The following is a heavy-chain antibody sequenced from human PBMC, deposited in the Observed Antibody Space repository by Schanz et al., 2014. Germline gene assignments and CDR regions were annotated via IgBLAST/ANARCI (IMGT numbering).Heavy chain of an antibody. CDR2: INPSSGGT. J-gene: IGHJ4*02. V-gene: IGHV1-2*02. Sequence: QVQLVQSGVEVKKPGASVKVSCKASGYSFTGYYMNWVRQAPGQGLEWMGWINPSSGGTNYAQKFQGRVTMTRDTSSSTAYMELNRLRSDDTAVYYCARDSHRRVAGPGYWGQGTLVTVSS. CDR3: ARDSHRRVAGPGY. CDR1: GYSFTGYY.